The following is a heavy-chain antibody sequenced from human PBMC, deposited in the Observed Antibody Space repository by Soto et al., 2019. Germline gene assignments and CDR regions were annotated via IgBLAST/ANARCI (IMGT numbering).Heavy chain of an antibody. CDR1: GFTFRNYG. J-gene: IGHJ4*02. D-gene: IGHD1-26*01. CDR2: IWYDGTNR. Sequence: GGSLRLSCAASGFTFRNYGMHWVRQAPGKGLEWVAVIWYDGTNRDYADSVQGRFTVFRDNSKNTLSLQMNSLRVEDTAVYYCVRQADTCRWEKQFDWWGQGTLVTVSS. CDR3: VRQADTCRWEKQFDW. V-gene: IGHV3-33*08.